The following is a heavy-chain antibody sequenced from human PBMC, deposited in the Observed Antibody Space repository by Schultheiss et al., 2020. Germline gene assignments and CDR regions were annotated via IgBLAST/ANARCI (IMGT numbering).Heavy chain of an antibody. J-gene: IGHJ4*02. D-gene: IGHD2-15*01. CDR1: GGSISSGDYY. Sequence: SETLSLTCTVSGGSISSGDYYWSWIRQPPGKGLEWIGSIYYSGSTYYNPSLKSRVTISVDTSKNQFSLKLSSVTAADTAVYYCARAHSDKDWGGSWGFDYWGQGTLVTVSS. CDR2: IYYSGST. V-gene: IGHV4-39*07. CDR3: ARAHSDKDWGGSWGFDY.